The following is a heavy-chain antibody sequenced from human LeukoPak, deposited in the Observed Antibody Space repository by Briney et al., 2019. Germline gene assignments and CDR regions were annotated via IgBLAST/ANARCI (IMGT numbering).Heavy chain of an antibody. V-gene: IGHV3-48*01. J-gene: IGHJ1*01. CDR2: ISSGSSTI. CDR1: GFTFSSYS. CDR3: ARGSDLKYFQY. Sequence: GGPLRLSCAASGFTFSSYSMNWVRQAPGKGLEWISYISSGSSTIYYADSVKGRFTISRDNAKNSLYLQMNSLRAEDTAVYYCARGSDLKYFQYWGQGTLVTVSS.